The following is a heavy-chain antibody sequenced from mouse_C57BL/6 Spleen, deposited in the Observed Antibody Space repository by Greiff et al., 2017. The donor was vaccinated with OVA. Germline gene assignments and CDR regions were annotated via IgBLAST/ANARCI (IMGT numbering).Heavy chain of an antibody. CDR3: ARSRDYDDYAMDY. J-gene: IGHJ4*01. Sequence: VKLQESGAELARPGASVKLSCKASGYTFTSYGISWVKQRTGQGLEWIGEIYPRSGNTYYNEKFKGKATLTADKSSSTAYMELRSLTSEDSAVYFCARSRDYDDYAMDYWGQGTSVTVSS. CDR1: GYTFTSYG. V-gene: IGHV1-81*01. D-gene: IGHD2-4*01. CDR2: IYPRSGNT.